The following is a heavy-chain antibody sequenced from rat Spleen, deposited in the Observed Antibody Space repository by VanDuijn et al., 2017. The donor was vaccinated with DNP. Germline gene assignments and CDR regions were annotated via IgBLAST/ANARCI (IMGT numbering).Heavy chain of an antibody. CDR2: ITYSGST. V-gene: IGHV3-1*01. Sequence: EVQLQESGPGLVKPSQSLSLTCSVPGYSITSNYWGWIRKFPGNKMEWIGHITYSGSTTYNPALKSRVSITRDTSKNQFFLQLTHVTTEDTATYYCARSAGLDYWGQGVMVTVSS. J-gene: IGHJ2*01. D-gene: IGHD1-2*01. CDR3: ARSAGLDY. CDR1: GYSITSNY.